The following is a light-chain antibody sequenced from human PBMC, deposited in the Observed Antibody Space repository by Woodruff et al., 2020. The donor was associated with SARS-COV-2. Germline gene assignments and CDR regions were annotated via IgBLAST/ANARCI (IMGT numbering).Light chain of an antibody. CDR2: GAS. Sequence: ATLSCRARQSVSSSYLAWYQQKPGQAPRLLIYGASSRATGIPDRFSGSGSGTDFTLTISRLEPEDFAVYYCQQYGSSPGTFGGGTKVEI. J-gene: IGKJ4*01. V-gene: IGKV3-20*01. CDR3: QQYGSSPGT. CDR1: QSVSSSY.